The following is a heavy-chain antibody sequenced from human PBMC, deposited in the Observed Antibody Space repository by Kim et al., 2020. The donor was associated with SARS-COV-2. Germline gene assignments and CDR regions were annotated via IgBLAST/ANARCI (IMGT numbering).Heavy chain of an antibody. D-gene: IGHD5-18*01. CDR1: GYTFTSYD. CDR3: ARMGYSYGYNDWYFDL. J-gene: IGHJ2*01. CDR2: MNPNSGNT. Sequence: ASVKVSCKASGYTFTSYDINWVRQATGQGLEWMGWMNPNSGNTGYAQKFQGRVTMTRNTSISTAYMELSSLRSEDTAVYYCARMGYSYGYNDWYFDLWGRGTLVTVSS. V-gene: IGHV1-8*01.